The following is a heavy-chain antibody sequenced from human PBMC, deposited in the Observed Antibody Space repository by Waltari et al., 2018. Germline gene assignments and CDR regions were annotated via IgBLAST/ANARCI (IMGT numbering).Heavy chain of an antibody. CDR1: GGSISGYS. CDR2: IYYTGST. V-gene: IGHV4-59*08. J-gene: IGHJ5*02. CDR3: AKFIRLQLDWFDP. Sequence: QVQLQESGPGLVKPSETLSPTCTVSGGSISGYSWSWIRLSPGKGLEWIGHIYYTGSTNYNPALRSRVTMSIDASKNQFSLKLSSVTAADTAVYYCAKFIRLQLDWFDPWGRGTLVTVSS. D-gene: IGHD4-4*01.